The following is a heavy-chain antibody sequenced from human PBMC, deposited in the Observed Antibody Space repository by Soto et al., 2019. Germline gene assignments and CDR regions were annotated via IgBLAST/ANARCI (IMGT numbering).Heavy chain of an antibody. CDR1: GGSISIYY. D-gene: IGHD3-3*01. Sequence: PSETLSLTCTVSGGSISIYYWSWIRQPPGKGLEWIGYIYYSGSTNYNPSLKSRVTISVDTSKNQFSLKLSSVTAADTAVYYCARHIYDFWSGYAFDIWGQGTMVTVSS. J-gene: IGHJ3*02. V-gene: IGHV4-59*08. CDR3: ARHIYDFWSGYAFDI. CDR2: IYYSGST.